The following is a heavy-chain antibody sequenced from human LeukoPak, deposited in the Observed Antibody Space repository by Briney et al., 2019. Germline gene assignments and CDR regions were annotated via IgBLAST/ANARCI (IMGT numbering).Heavy chain of an antibody. CDR2: IYYSGST. D-gene: IGHD6-13*01. Sequence: SETLSLTCAVSGGSISSYYWSWIRQPPGKGLEWIGYIYYSGSTNYNPSLKSRVTISVDTSKNQFSLKLSSVTAADTAVYYCARDGSSSWTAGSFDPWGQGTLVTVSS. V-gene: IGHV4-59*01. CDR3: ARDGSSSWTAGSFDP. J-gene: IGHJ5*02. CDR1: GGSISSYY.